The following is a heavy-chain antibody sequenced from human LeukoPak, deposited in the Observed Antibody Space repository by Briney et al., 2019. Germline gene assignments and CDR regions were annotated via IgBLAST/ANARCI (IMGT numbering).Heavy chain of an antibody. CDR3: ARRVAGSYHDAFDI. Sequence: GESLKISCTGSGYSFTSYWIGWVRQMPGKGLEWMGIIYPGDSDTRYSPSFQGQVTISADKSISTAYPQWSSLRASGTAMYYCARRVAGSYHDAFDIWGQGTMVTVSS. CDR2: IYPGDSDT. V-gene: IGHV5-51*01. CDR1: GYSFTSYW. J-gene: IGHJ3*02. D-gene: IGHD1-26*01.